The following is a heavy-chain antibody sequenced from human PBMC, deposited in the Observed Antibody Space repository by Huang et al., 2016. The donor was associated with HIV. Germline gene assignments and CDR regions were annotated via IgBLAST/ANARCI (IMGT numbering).Heavy chain of an antibody. V-gene: IGHV1-8*03. CDR1: GYSFTDYD. Sequence: QVQLVQSGAEVKKPGASVKVSCKGSGYSFTDYDINWVRQATGQGLEWMGGMNPVNGDTGYAQKFQGRVTFSRNTSGNTAYMELSSLRSDDTAVYYCARAGSGWALDAFDIWGQGTVVIVSS. CDR3: ARAGSGWALDAFDI. J-gene: IGHJ3*02. D-gene: IGHD6-19*01. CDR2: MNPVNGDT.